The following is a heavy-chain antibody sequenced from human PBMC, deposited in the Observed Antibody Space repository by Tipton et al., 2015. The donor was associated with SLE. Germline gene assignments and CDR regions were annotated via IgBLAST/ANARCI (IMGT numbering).Heavy chain of an antibody. CDR2: VYYSGSA. V-gene: IGHV4-31*03. D-gene: IGHD2-15*01. J-gene: IGHJ4*02. CDR1: GASISSGGFY. Sequence: TLSLTCTVSGASISSGGFYWSWIRQFPGKGLEWIGYVYYSGSAYYNPTLKSRVSMSTDTSKNQFSLRLSPVAAADTAVYYCAREKDTFEYWGQGSLVTVSS. CDR3: AREKDTFEY.